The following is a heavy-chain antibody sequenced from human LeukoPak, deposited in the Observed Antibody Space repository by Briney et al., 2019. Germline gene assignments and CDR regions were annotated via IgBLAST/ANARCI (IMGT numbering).Heavy chain of an antibody. J-gene: IGHJ4*02. D-gene: IGHD4-11*01. Sequence: GGSLRLSCVGSGFTFRSHAMSWVRQAPEKGLEFVSGIYENGGTTYYADSVKGRFTISRDNSKNTLYLQMNSLRVEDTAVYYCARDGGNYGYFDYWGQGTLVTVSS. CDR1: GFTFRSHA. CDR3: ARDGGNYGYFDY. V-gene: IGHV3-23*01. CDR2: IYENGGTT.